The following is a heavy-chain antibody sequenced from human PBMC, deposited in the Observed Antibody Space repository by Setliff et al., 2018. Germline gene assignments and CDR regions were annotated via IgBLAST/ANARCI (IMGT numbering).Heavy chain of an antibody. CDR1: SYTFSSYG. D-gene: IGHD2-15*01. Sequence: ASVKVSCKASSYTFSSYGISWVRQAPGQGLEWMGWISAYNGDTNYAQNLQGRVTMTTDTSTSTAYMELRSLRSDDTAVYYCARDRRNIVVAVVNAAFDIWGQGAQVTVSS. V-gene: IGHV1-18*01. J-gene: IGHJ4*02. CDR2: ISAYNGDT. CDR3: ARDRRNIVVAVVNAAFDI.